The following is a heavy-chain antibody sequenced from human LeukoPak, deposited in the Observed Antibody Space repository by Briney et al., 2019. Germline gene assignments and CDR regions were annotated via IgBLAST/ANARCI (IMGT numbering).Heavy chain of an antibody. CDR2: INWNGGST. CDR3: ARGRRGIAATMDV. D-gene: IGHD6-13*01. CDR1: GFTFDDYG. Sequence: GGSLRLSCAASGFTFDDYGMSWVRQAPGKGLEWVSGINWNGGSTGYADSVKGRFTISRDNAKNSLYPQMNSLRAEDTAVYYCARGRRGIAATMDVWGKGTTVTVSS. V-gene: IGHV3-20*04. J-gene: IGHJ6*03.